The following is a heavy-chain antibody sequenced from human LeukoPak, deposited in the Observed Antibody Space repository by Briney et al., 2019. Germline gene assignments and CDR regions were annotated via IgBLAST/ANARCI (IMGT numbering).Heavy chain of an antibody. J-gene: IGHJ4*02. Sequence: PGGSLRLSCAASGFTFSSYGMHWVRQAPGKGLEWVAVISYDGSNKYYADSVKGRFTISRDNSKNTLYLQMNSLRAEDTAVYYCARGGVYDDYGDHYFDYWGQGTLVTVSS. V-gene: IGHV3-30*03. CDR2: ISYDGSNK. CDR1: GFTFSSYG. CDR3: ARGGVYDDYGDHYFDY. D-gene: IGHD4-17*01.